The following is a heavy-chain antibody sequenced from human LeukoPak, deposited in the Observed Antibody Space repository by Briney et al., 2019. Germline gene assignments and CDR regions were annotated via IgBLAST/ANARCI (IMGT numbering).Heavy chain of an antibody. CDR1: GFTFGDYA. CDR2: IRSKAYGGTT. Sequence: GGSLRLSCTASGFTFGDYAMSWVRQAPGNGLEWVGFIRSKAYGGTTEYAASVKGRFTISRDDSKSIAYLQMNSLKTEDTAVYYCTRARLWSGYYTPFGYWGQGTLVTVSS. J-gene: IGHJ4*02. V-gene: IGHV3-49*04. D-gene: IGHD3-3*01. CDR3: TRARLWSGYYTPFGY.